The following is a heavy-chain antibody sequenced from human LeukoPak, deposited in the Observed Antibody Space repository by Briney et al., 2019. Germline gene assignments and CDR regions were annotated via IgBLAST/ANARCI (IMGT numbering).Heavy chain of an antibody. D-gene: IGHD3-3*01. CDR2: IYYSGST. CDR1: GGSISSSSYY. Sequence: PSETLSLTCTVSGGSISSSSYYWGWIRQPPGKGLEWIGYIYYSGSTNYNPSLKSRVTISVDTSKNQFSLKLSSVTAADTAVYYCARDASGFDFWRPTGFDPWGQGTLVTVSS. J-gene: IGHJ5*02. CDR3: ARDASGFDFWRPTGFDP. V-gene: IGHV4-61*01.